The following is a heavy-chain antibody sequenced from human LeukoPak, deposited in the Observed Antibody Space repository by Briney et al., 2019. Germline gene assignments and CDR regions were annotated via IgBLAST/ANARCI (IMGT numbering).Heavy chain of an antibody. V-gene: IGHV3-30-3*01. J-gene: IGHJ4*02. Sequence: PGGSLRLSCAASGFTFSSYAMHWVRQAPGKGLEWVAVISYDGSNKYYADSVKGRFTISRDNSKNTLYLQMNSLRAEDTAVYYCARDKSSVFWSGYTGPIDYWGQGTLVTVSS. D-gene: IGHD3-3*01. CDR3: ARDKSSVFWSGYTGPIDY. CDR1: GFTFSSYA. CDR2: ISYDGSNK.